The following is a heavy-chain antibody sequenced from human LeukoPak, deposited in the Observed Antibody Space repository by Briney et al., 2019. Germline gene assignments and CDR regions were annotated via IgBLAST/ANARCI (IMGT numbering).Heavy chain of an antibody. Sequence: PGRSLRLSCAASGFTFDDYAMHWVRHAPGKGLEWVSGISWNSGSIVYADSVKGRFTISRDNAKNSLYLQMNSLRAEDTALYYCAKSANIVVPAASGGRNYYYYYYMDVWGKGTTVTVSS. CDR3: AKSANIVVPAASGGRNYYYYYYMDV. CDR1: GFTFDDYA. J-gene: IGHJ6*03. V-gene: IGHV3-9*01. D-gene: IGHD2-2*01. CDR2: ISWNSGSI.